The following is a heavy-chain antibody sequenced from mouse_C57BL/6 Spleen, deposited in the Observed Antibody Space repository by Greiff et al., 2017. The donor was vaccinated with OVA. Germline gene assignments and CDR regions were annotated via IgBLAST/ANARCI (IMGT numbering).Heavy chain of an antibody. D-gene: IGHD2-5*01. J-gene: IGHJ2*01. V-gene: IGHV1-82*01. Sequence: VQGVESGPELVKPGASVKISCKASGYAFSSSWMNWVKQRPGKGLEWIGRIYPGDGDTNYNGKFKGKATLTADKSSSTAYMQLSSLTSDDSAVYFCARYSILFDYWGQGTTLTVSS. CDR2: IYPGDGDT. CDR1: GYAFSSSW. CDR3: ARYSILFDY.